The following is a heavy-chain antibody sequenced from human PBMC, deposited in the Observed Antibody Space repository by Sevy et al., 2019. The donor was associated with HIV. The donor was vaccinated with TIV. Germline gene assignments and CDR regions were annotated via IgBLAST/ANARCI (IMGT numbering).Heavy chain of an antibody. J-gene: IGHJ6*03. V-gene: IGHV3-21*01. D-gene: IGHD1-26*01. CDR1: GFTFSSYS. CDR2: ISSSSSYI. Sequence: GGSLRLSCAASGFTFSSYSMNWVRQAPGKGLEWVSSISSSSSYIYYAYSVKGRFTISRDNAKNSLYLQMNSLRAEDTAVYYCARDLGSYYPYYYYMDVWGKGTTVTVSS. CDR3: ARDLGSYYPYYYYMDV.